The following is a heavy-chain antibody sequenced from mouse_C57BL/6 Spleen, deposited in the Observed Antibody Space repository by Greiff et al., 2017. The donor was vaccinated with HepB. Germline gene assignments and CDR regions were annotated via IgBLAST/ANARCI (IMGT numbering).Heavy chain of an antibody. CDR3: ARYITSYGNDN. J-gene: IGHJ4*01. Sequence: EVMLVESGGGLVQPGGSLSLSCAASGFTFTDYYMSWVRQPPGKALEWLGFIRNKANGYTTEYSASVKGRFTISRDNSQSILYLQMNALRAEDSATYYCARYITSYGNDNWGQGTSVTVSS. CDR2: IRNKANGYTT. V-gene: IGHV7-3*01. CDR1: GFTFTDYY. D-gene: IGHD2-10*02.